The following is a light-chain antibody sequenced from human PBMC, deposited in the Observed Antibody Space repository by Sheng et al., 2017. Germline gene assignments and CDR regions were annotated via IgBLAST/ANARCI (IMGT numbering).Light chain of an antibody. CDR2: DVN. Sequence: QSVLTQPRSVSGSPGQSVTISCTGTSSDVGAYSFVSWYQQDPGKAPKLMIYDVNKRPSGVPDRFSGSKSGNTASLTISGLQPEDETDYYCSSYGAGHTFVFGGGTTLTVL. CDR1: SSDVGAYSF. V-gene: IGLV2-11*01. J-gene: IGLJ2*01. CDR3: SSYGAGHTFV.